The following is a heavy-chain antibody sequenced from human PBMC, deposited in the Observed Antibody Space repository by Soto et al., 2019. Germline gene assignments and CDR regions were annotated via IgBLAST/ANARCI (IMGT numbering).Heavy chain of an antibody. D-gene: IGHD3-22*01. CDR1: GGSVTNYY. V-gene: IGHV4-59*02. CDR3: ARDYTSSYHYDSTNYGYFDY. CDR2: IYYTGST. Sequence: LPETLSLTCSVSGGSVTNYYWSWIRRPPGKGLEWIGYIYYTGSTNYNPSLKSRVTISVDTSKNHFSLNLSSVTAADTAVYYCARDYTSSYHYDSTNYGYFDYWGQGTLVTVSS. J-gene: IGHJ4*02.